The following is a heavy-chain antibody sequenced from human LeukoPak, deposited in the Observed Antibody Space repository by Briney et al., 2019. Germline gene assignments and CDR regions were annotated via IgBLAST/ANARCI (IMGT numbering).Heavy chain of an antibody. V-gene: IGHV3-48*04. D-gene: IGHD5-12*01. CDR2: ITDSGSTI. Sequence: PGGSLRLSCAASGFTFSSYSMNWVRQAPGKGLEWVSYITDSGSTIYYTDSVKGRFTISRDNAKNSLYLQMNSLRAEDTAVYYCARDPGGYDSHNWFDPWGQGTPVTVSS. J-gene: IGHJ5*02. CDR3: ARDPGGYDSHNWFDP. CDR1: GFTFSSYS.